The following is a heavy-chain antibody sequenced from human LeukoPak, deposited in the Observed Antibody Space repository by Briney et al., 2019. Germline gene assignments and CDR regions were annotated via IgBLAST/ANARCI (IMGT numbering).Heavy chain of an antibody. Sequence: ASVKVSCKASGGTFSSYAISWVRQAPGQGLEWMGGIIPIFGTANYEQKFQGRATITADESTSTAYMELSSLRSEDTAVYYCARAMTTVTGLWDYWGQGTLVTVSS. D-gene: IGHD4-11*01. CDR3: ARAMTTVTGLWDY. CDR2: IIPIFGTA. CDR1: GGTFSSYA. V-gene: IGHV1-69*01. J-gene: IGHJ4*02.